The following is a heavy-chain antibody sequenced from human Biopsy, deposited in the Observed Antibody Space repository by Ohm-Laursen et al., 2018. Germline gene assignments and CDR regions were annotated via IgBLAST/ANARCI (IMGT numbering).Heavy chain of an antibody. CDR2: ISSSSDNI. D-gene: IGHD3-10*01. V-gene: IGHV3-21*01. CDR1: GFTLSSYS. J-gene: IGHJ6*02. CDR3: ARSRGSSGIATIYYYGMDV. Sequence: SLRLSCAASGFTLSSYSMNWVRQTPGKGLGWVSTISSSSDNIYYEDSVKGRFTISRDNAKNSLYLQMNSLRAEDPAVYYCARSRGSSGIATIYYYGMDVWGQGTTVTVSS.